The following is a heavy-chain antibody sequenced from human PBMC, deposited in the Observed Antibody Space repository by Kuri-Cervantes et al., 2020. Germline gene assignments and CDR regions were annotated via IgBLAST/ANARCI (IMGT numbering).Heavy chain of an antibody. D-gene: IGHD3-3*01. Sequence: ASVKVSCKASGYTFTGYYMHWVRQAPGQGLEWMGWISAYNGDTNYAQKLQGRVTMTTDTSTSTAYMELRSLRSDDTAVYYCASGGVRLAIDAFDIWGQGTMVTVSS. V-gene: IGHV1-18*04. J-gene: IGHJ3*02. CDR3: ASGGVRLAIDAFDI. CDR1: GYTFTGYY. CDR2: ISAYNGDT.